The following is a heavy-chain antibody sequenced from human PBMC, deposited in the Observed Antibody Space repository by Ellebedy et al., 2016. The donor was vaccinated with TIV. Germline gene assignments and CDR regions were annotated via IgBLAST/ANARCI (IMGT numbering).Heavy chain of an antibody. D-gene: IGHD6-13*01. CDR1: GYTFTSYG. CDR3: ARDYTSSWRYYYYGMDV. V-gene: IGHV1-18*01. J-gene: IGHJ6*02. Sequence: AASVKVSCKASGYTFTSYGISWVRQAPGQGLEWMGWISAYHGNTNYAQKLQGRVTMTTDTSTSPAYMALRSLRSDDTAVYYGARDYTSSWRYYYYGMDVWGQGTTVTVSS. CDR2: ISAYHGNT.